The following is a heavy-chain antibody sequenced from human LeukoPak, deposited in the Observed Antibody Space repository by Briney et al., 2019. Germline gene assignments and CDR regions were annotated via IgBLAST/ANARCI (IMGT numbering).Heavy chain of an antibody. J-gene: IGHJ4*02. CDR2: IYSGGST. D-gene: IGHD5-12*01. Sequence: PGGSLRLSCAASGFTVSSNYMSWVRQAPGKGLEWASVIYSGGSTYYADSVKGRFTISRDNSKNTLYLQMNSLRAEDTAVYYCARGYSGYPLGYWGQGALVTVSS. CDR1: GFTVSSNY. V-gene: IGHV3-53*01. CDR3: ARGYSGYPLGY.